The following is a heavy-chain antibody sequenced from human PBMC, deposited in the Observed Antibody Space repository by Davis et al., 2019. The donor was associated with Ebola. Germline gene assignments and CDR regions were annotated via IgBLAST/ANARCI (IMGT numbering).Heavy chain of an antibody. D-gene: IGHD3-10*01. CDR1: GFTSSSYS. J-gene: IGHJ6*02. CDR2: ISRSSTYI. V-gene: IGHV3-21*01. Sequence: GESLKISCAASGFTSSSYSMNWVRQAPGKGLEWVSSISRSSTYIYYADSLKGRFTISRDNAKNSLYLQMNSLRAEDTAVYYCARDRDRLLWFGETPGYGMDVWGQGTTVTVSS. CDR3: ARDRDRLLWFGETPGYGMDV.